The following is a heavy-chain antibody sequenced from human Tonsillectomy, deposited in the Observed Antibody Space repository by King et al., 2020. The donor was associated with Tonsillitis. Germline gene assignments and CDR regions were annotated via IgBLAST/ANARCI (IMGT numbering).Heavy chain of an antibody. J-gene: IGHJ4*02. CDR3: EKGSAYGDGFDY. Sequence: VQLVESGGGLVQPGGSLRLSCAASGFTFNIYAMSWVRQAPGKGLEWVSAISSSGGSTYYADSVKGRFTISRDTSKNTLYLQMNSLRAEDTAVYYCEKGSAYGDGFDYWGQGTLVTVSS. CDR2: ISSSGGST. CDR1: GFTFNIYA. V-gene: IGHV3-23*04. D-gene: IGHD5-18*01.